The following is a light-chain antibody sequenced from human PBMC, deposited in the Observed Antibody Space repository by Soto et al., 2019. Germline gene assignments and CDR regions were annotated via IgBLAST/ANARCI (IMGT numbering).Light chain of an antibody. Sequence: QSVLTQPASVSGSPGQSITISCTGTSRDVGGYNYVSWYQQHPGKAPKLMIYEVSNRPSGGSNRFSGSKSGNTASLTISGLQAEDEADYYCTSYTSSSTDADVVFGGGTKLTVL. V-gene: IGLV2-14*01. CDR3: TSYTSSSTDADVV. CDR2: EVS. J-gene: IGLJ2*01. CDR1: SRDVGGYNY.